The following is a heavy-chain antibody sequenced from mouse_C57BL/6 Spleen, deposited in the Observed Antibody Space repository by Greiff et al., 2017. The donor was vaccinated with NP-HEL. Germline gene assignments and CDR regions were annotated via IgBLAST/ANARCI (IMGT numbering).Heavy chain of an antibody. CDR2: ISDGGSYT. V-gene: IGHV5-4*03. J-gene: IGHJ2*01. CDR3: ARGGITTVVAWGNFDY. D-gene: IGHD1-1*01. CDR1: GFTFSSYA. Sequence: EVKLVESGGGLVKPGGSLKLSCAASGFTFSSYAMSWVRQTPEKRLEWVATISDGGSYTYYPDNVKGRFTISRDNAKNNLYLQMSHLKSEDTAMYYCARGGITTVVAWGNFDYWGQGTTLTVSS.